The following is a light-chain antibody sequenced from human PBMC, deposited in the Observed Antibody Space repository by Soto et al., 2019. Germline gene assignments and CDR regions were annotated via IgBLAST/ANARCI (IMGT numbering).Light chain of an antibody. Sequence: IVLTQSPATLSLSPGKRATISCRASQNISNYLIWYQQKPGQAPRLLIYDVSNRAAGIPARFSGSGSGTDFTLTISSLEPADFAVYYCQQRSNWPRTFGQGTKVEIK. J-gene: IGKJ1*01. CDR2: DVS. V-gene: IGKV3-11*01. CDR3: QQRSNWPRT. CDR1: QNISNY.